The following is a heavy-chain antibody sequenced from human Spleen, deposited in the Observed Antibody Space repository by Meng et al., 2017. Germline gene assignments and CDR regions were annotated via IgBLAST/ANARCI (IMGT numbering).Heavy chain of an antibody. CDR1: GFTLSGYS. J-gene: IGHJ4*02. D-gene: IGHD2-15*01. CDR2: ISNNGDT. V-gene: IGHV3-23*01. Sequence: GGSLRLSCAASGFTLSGYSMNWVRQAPGKGLEWVATISNNGDTHYADSMMGRFIISRDNSKNTLYLQVSSLRAEDTAMYYCARDCCSEIGPIDYWGQGTLVTVSS. CDR3: ARDCCSEIGPIDY.